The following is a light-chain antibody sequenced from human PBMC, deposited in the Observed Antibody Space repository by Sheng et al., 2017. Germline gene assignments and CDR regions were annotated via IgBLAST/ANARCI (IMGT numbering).Light chain of an antibody. J-gene: IGLJ2*01. CDR3: CSYVGRNNVG. Sequence: QSALTQPASVSGSPGQSITISCTGTSSDLVSWYQQQPGKAPQLIISEATKRPSGVSDRFSGSKSGNTAALTISGLQAEDEADYYCCSYVGRNNVGFGGGTKVTVL. CDR2: EAT. V-gene: IGLV2-23*01. CDR1: SSDL.